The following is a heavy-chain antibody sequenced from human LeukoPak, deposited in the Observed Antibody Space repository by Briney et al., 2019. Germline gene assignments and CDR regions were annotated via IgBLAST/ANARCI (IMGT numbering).Heavy chain of an antibody. V-gene: IGHV1-69*04. Sequence: SVKVSCKASGGTFSSYAISWVRQAPGQGLGWMGRIIPILGIANYAQKFQGRVTITADKSTSTAYMELSSLRSEDTAVYYCARTRWGYYYDSSGYYCFDYWGQGTLVTVSS. D-gene: IGHD3-22*01. CDR2: IIPILGIA. CDR1: GGTFSSYA. J-gene: IGHJ4*02. CDR3: ARTRWGYYYDSSGYYCFDY.